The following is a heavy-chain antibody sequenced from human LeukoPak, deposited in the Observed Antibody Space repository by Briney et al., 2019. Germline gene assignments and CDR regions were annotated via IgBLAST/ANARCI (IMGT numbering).Heavy chain of an antibody. V-gene: IGHV3-7*01. J-gene: IGHJ4*02. CDR3: ARSMIFPPDSFDY. D-gene: IGHD3-22*01. Sequence: GGSLRLSCAVSGFTFSNYWMSWVRQAPGKGLEWVANIKQDGSEKYYVDSVKGRFTISRDNAKNSLYLQMNSLRAEDTAVYYCARSMIFPPDSFDYWGQGTLVTVSS. CDR2: IKQDGSEK. CDR1: GFTFSNYW.